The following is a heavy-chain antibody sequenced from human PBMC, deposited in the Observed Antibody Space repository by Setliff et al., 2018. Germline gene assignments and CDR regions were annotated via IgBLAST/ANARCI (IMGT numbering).Heavy chain of an antibody. CDR2: VYWDDDK. Sequence: GSGPTLVNPTPTLTLTCTFSGFSLSSTGVGVGWIRQPPGKALEWLALVYWDDDKRHSPSLKSRLTITKDTSKNQVVLKMTNMDPVDTATYYCAHDGRWSTVPLEYWVQGKPGHRLL. CDR3: AHDGRWSTVPLEY. CDR1: GFSLSSTGVG. V-gene: IGHV2-5*02. J-gene: IGHJ4*01. D-gene: IGHD1-26*01.